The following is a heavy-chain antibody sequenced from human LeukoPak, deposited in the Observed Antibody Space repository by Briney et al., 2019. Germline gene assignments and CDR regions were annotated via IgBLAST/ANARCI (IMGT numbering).Heavy chain of an antibody. D-gene: IGHD3-22*01. J-gene: IGHJ4*02. CDR2: ISAYNGNT. CDR3: ATKGDYDKDFDY. CDR1: GYTFTSYG. V-gene: IGHV1-18*01. Sequence: ASVKVSCKASGYTFTSYGISWVRQAPGQGLEWMGWISAYNGNTNYAQKLQGRVTMTRDTSISTAYMELSRLRSDDTAVYYCATKGDYDKDFDYWGQGTLVTVSS.